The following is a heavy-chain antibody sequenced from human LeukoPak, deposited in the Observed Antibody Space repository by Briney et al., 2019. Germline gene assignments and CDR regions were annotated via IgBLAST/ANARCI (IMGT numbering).Heavy chain of an antibody. J-gene: IGHJ4*02. CDR2: ISSSSSYI. CDR1: GFTFSSYS. CDR3: ARDKSDTFDS. Sequence: GGSLRLSCAASGFTFSSYSMHWVRQAPGKGLEWVSSISSSSSYIYYADSVKGRFTISRDNAKNSLYLQMNGLRAEDTAVYYCARDKSDTFDSWGQGTLVTVSS. V-gene: IGHV3-21*01.